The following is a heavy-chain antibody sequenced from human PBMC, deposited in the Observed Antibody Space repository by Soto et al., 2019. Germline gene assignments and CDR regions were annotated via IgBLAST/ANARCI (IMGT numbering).Heavy chain of an antibody. V-gene: IGHV4-59*01. J-gene: IGHJ4*02. CDR3: ARLVGVIDY. CDR1: GGSISSYY. CDR2: VYYSGST. Sequence: SETLSLTCTVSGGSISSYYWSWIRQPPGKGLEWIGYVYYSGSTNYNPSLKSRVTISVDTSKNQFSLKLSSVTAADTAVYYCARLVGVIDYWGQGTLVTVSS.